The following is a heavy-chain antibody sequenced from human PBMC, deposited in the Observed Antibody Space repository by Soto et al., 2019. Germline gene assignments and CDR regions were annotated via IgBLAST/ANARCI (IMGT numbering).Heavy chain of an antibody. Sequence: SGPTLVNPTQTLTLTCTFSGFSLSTSGMCVSWIRQPPGKALEWLALIDWDDDKYYSTSLKTRLTISKDTSKNQVVLTMTNMDPVDTATYYCARVATVRHYYYYGMDVWGQGTTVTVSS. J-gene: IGHJ6*02. V-gene: IGHV2-70*01. CDR1: GFSLSTSGMC. CDR2: IDWDDDK. D-gene: IGHD4-4*01. CDR3: ARVATVRHYYYYGMDV.